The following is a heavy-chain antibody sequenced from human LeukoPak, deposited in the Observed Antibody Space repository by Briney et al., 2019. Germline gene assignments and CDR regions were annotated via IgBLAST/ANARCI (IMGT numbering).Heavy chain of an antibody. V-gene: IGHV1-2*02. Sequence: VASVKVSCKASGYTFTGYYMHWVRQAPGQGLEWMGWINPNSGSTNYAQKFQGRVTMTRDTSISTAYMELSRLRSDDTAVYYCARDPDYYLGDPWGQGTLVTVSS. CDR3: ARDPDYYLGDP. J-gene: IGHJ5*02. D-gene: IGHD3-16*01. CDR2: INPNSGST. CDR1: GYTFTGYY.